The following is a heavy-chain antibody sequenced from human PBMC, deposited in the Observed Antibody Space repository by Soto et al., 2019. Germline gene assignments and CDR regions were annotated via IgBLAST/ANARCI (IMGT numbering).Heavy chain of an antibody. CDR3: ARGFWYSSSSDY. Sequence: ASVKVSCEASGYTLTGYYMHWVRQAPGQGLEWMGWINPNSGGTNYAQKFQGRVTMTRDTSISTAYMELSRLRSDDTAVYYCARGFWYSSSSDYWGQGTLVTVSS. CDR2: INPNSGGT. D-gene: IGHD6-6*01. V-gene: IGHV1-2*02. J-gene: IGHJ4*02. CDR1: GYTLTGYY.